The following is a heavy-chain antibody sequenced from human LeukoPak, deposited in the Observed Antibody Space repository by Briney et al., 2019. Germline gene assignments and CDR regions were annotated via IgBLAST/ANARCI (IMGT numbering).Heavy chain of an antibody. Sequence: GGSLRLSCAASGFTFSSYSMNWVRQAPGKGLEWVSYISSSSSAIYYADSVKGRFTISRDNAKNSLYLQMSSLRDEDTAVYYCARGNLGGDYWGQGTLVTVSS. J-gene: IGHJ4*02. D-gene: IGHD1-14*01. CDR1: GFTFSSYS. CDR3: ARGNLGGDY. V-gene: IGHV3-48*02. CDR2: ISSSSSAI.